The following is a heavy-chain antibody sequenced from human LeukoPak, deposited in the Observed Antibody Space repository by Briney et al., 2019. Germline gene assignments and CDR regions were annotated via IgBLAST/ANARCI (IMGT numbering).Heavy chain of an antibody. D-gene: IGHD3-9*01. CDR1: GYTFTSYY. CDR2: INPSGGST. J-gene: IGHJ4*02. CDR3: ARGGYDILTGYMPWCPDY. Sequence: ASVKVSCKASGYTFTSYYMHWVRQAPGQGLEWMGIINPSGGSTSYAQKFQGRVTMTRDTSTSTVYMELSSLRSEDTAVYYCARGGYDILTGYMPWCPDYWGQGTLVTVSS. V-gene: IGHV1-46*01.